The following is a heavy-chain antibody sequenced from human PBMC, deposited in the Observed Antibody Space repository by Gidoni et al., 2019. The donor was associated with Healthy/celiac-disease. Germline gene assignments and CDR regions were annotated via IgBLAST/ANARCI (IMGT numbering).Heavy chain of an antibody. CDR3: ARDPVAGTGL. V-gene: IGHV3-21*01. Sequence: EVQLVESGGGLVKPGGSLRLSCAASGFTFISYSMNWVRHAPGKGLEWVSSISSSRSYIYYADSVKGRFTISRDNAKNSLYLQMNSLRAEDTAVYYCARDPVAGTGLWGQGTLVTVSS. D-gene: IGHD6-19*01. J-gene: IGHJ4*02. CDR2: ISSSRSYI. CDR1: GFTFISYS.